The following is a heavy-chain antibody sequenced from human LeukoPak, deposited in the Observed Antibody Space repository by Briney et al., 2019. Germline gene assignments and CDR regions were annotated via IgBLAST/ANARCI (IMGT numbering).Heavy chain of an antibody. V-gene: IGHV3-30-3*01. Sequence: PGGSLRLSCAASGFTFSSYAMHWVRQAPGKGLEWVAVISYDGSNKYYADSVKGRFTISRDNSKNTLYLQMNSLRAEDTAVYYCARETLIAAAGLFDYWGQGTLVTVSS. D-gene: IGHD6-13*01. CDR1: GFTFSSYA. CDR3: ARETLIAAAGLFDY. J-gene: IGHJ4*02. CDR2: ISYDGSNK.